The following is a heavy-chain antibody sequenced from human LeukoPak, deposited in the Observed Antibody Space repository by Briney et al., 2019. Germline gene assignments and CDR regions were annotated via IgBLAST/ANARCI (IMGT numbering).Heavy chain of an antibody. V-gene: IGHV3-30*02. CDR3: ARNHGRSYFSYYFDY. CDR2: IRYDGSNK. D-gene: IGHD1-26*01. CDR1: GFTFSSYG. J-gene: IGHJ4*02. Sequence: PGGSLRLSCAASGFTFSSYGMHWVRQAPGKGLEWVAFIRYDGSNKYYADSVKGRFTISRDNSKNTLYLQMNSLRAEDTAVYYCARNHGRSYFSYYFDYWGQGTLVTVSS.